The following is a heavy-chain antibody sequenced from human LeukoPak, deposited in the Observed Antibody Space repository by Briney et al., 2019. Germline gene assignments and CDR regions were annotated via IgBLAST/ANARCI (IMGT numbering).Heavy chain of an antibody. CDR2: INSDGSTT. CDR1: GFTFGSYW. Sequence: GGSLRLSCAASGFTFGSYWMHWVRQAPGKGLVWVSRINSDGSTTTYADSVKGRFTISRDNAKNTLYLQMNSLRAEDTAVYYCTTTSGTYRFDPWGQGTLVTVSS. CDR3: TTTSGTYRFDP. D-gene: IGHD1-26*01. J-gene: IGHJ5*02. V-gene: IGHV3-74*01.